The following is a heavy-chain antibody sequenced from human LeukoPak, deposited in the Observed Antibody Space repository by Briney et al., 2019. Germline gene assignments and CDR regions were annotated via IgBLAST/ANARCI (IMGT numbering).Heavy chain of an antibody. D-gene: IGHD3-22*01. CDR2: ISGGGGST. CDR1: GFTFSSYA. J-gene: IGHJ4*02. V-gene: IGHV3-23*01. Sequence: GGSLRLSCAASGFTFSSYAMSWVRQAPGKGLEWVSAISGGGGSTYYADSVKGRFTISRDNSKNTLYLQMNSLRAEDTAVYYCAKEERLVVVISPLDYWGQGTLVTVSS. CDR3: AKEERLVVVISPLDY.